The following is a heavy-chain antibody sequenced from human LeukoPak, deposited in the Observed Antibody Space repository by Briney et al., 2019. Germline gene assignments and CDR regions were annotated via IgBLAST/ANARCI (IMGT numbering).Heavy chain of an antibody. V-gene: IGHV4-61*01. Sequence: PSETLSLTCTVSGGSVTSGNYYWSWIRQPPGKGLEWIGNFYYTETTNYNPSLKSRVTISVDTSKNQFSLKLSSVTAADTAVYYCARQPTVSQAFDIWGQGTMVTVSS. CDR3: ARQPTVSQAFDI. J-gene: IGHJ3*02. CDR1: GGSVTSGNYY. CDR2: FYYTETT. D-gene: IGHD4-17*01.